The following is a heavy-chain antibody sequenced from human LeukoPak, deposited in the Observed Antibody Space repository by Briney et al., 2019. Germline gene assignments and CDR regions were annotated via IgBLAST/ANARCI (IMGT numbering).Heavy chain of an antibody. J-gene: IGHJ4*02. D-gene: IGHD3-22*01. CDR3: AKLDYDSSGRRDY. V-gene: IGHV1-69*13. CDR2: IIPIFGTT. CDR1: GGTFSSYA. Sequence: ASVKVSCKASGGTFSSYAIDWVRQAPGQGLEWMGGIIPIFGTTNYAQKFQGRVTITAVESMRTAYMELSSLRSEDAAVYYCAKLDYDSSGRRDYWGQGTLVAVSS.